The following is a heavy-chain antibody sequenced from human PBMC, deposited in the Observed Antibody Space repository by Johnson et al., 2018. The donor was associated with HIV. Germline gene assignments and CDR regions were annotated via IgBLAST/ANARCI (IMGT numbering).Heavy chain of an antibody. J-gene: IGHJ3*02. CDR2: ISNDGRNK. Sequence: QVQLVESGGRLIQPGGSLRLSCTASDFTVSSNYMSWVRQAPGKGLEWVAGISNDGRNKYYADSVKGRFTISRDNAKNTLYLQMNSLRAEDTAVYYCARVEWELDAFDIWGQGTMVTVSS. V-gene: IGHV3-30*03. CDR3: ARVEWELDAFDI. D-gene: IGHD1-26*01. CDR1: DFTVSSNY.